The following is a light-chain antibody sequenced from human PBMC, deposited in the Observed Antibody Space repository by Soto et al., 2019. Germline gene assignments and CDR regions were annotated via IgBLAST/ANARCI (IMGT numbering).Light chain of an antibody. CDR3: QQRSDWPPWT. CDR1: QSVGNY. CDR2: DAS. J-gene: IGKJ1*01. V-gene: IGKV3-11*01. Sequence: EIVLTQSPATLALSPGERATLSCRASQSVGNYLAWYQQKPGLAPRLLISDASNRATGIPARFSGSGSGTDFTLTISSLEPEDFAVYYCQQRSDWPPWTFGQGTKVEVK.